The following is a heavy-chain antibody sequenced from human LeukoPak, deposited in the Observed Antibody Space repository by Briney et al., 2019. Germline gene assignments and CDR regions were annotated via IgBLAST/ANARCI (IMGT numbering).Heavy chain of an antibody. D-gene: IGHD3-22*01. CDR1: GFTFSTHD. V-gene: IGHV3-48*01. CDR3: ARGGLAMIVPYAFDI. J-gene: IGHJ3*02. Sequence: PGGSLRLSCAASGFTFSTHDVNWVRQAPGKGLEWVSFINSGSSTIYYADSVKGRFTISRDNSKNTLYLQMNSLRAEDTAVYYCARGGLAMIVPYAFDIWGQGTMVTVSS. CDR2: INSGSSTI.